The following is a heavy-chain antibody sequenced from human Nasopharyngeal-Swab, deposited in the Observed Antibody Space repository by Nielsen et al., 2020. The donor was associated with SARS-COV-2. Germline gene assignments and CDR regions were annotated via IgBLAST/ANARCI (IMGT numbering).Heavy chain of an antibody. Sequence: SVKVSCKSSGGTFRNSGFSWVRQAPGQGLEWMGGIIPVFGTPLYAQKFQGRVTISADESTTTTYMELSSPRSQDTAVYYCAKVRTNYGMGLNGALDPWGQGTLVTVSS. D-gene: IGHD4-17*01. J-gene: IGHJ5*02. V-gene: IGHV1-69*13. CDR3: AKVRTNYGMGLNGALDP. CDR1: GGTFRNSG. CDR2: IIPVFGTP.